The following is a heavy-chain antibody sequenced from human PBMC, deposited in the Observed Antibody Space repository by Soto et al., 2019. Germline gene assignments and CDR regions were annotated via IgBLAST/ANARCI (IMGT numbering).Heavy chain of an antibody. D-gene: IGHD3-10*01. V-gene: IGHV3-30*18. Sequence: GGSLILSCAASGVTFSSYGMHCVRQAPGKGLEWVAVISYDGSNKYYADSVKGRFTISRDNSKNTLYLQMNSLRAEDTAVYYCANLPKNVLLWFGPARYWGQGTLVTVSS. J-gene: IGHJ4*02. CDR3: ANLPKNVLLWFGPARY. CDR1: GVTFSSYG. CDR2: ISYDGSNK.